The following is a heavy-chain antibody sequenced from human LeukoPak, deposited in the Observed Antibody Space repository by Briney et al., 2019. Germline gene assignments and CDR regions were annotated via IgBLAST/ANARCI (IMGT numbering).Heavy chain of an antibody. CDR2: INSDGSST. CDR1: GFTFSSYW. Sequence: GGSLRLSCAASGFTFSSYWMHWVRQAPGKGLVWVSRINSDGSSTSYADSVKGRFTISRDNAKNTLYLQMNSLRAEDTAVYYCARDLVTMVRGVSGDYYYCYYMDVWGKGTTVTISS. J-gene: IGHJ6*03. D-gene: IGHD3-10*01. CDR3: ARDLVTMVRGVSGDYYYCYYMDV. V-gene: IGHV3-74*01.